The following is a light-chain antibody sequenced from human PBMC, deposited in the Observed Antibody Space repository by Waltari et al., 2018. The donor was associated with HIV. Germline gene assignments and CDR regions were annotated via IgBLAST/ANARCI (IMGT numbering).Light chain of an antibody. CDR3: QQYYSYPLT. CDR1: QGISSY. CDR2: AAS. Sequence: AIRMTQSPSSFSASTGDRVTITCRASQGISSYLAWYQQKPGKAPKLLIYAASTLQSGVPSMFSGSGSGTDFTLTISCLQSEDFATYYCQQYYSYPLTFGQGTKVEIK. V-gene: IGKV1-8*01. J-gene: IGKJ1*01.